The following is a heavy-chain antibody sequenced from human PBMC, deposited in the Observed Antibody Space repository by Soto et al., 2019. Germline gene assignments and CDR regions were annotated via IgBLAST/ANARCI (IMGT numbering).Heavy chain of an antibody. CDR2: IYASGST. D-gene: IGHD3-10*01. Sequence: VQLQESGPGLVEPSQTLSLICSVSGASITSGGFHWNWVRQRPGKGLEWIGYIYASGSTYSKPSHDSRFCFSFDTSKNQVSLRLISLTAAVTAVYYCARDGGNYYYFAMDVWGQGTTVIVSS. V-gene: IGHV4-31*03. J-gene: IGHJ6*02. CDR3: ARDGGNYYYFAMDV. CDR1: GASITSGGFH.